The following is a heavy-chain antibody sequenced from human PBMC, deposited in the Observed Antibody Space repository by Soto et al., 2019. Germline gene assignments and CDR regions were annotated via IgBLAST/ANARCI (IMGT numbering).Heavy chain of an antibody. V-gene: IGHV3-15*01. CDR3: TTDQYYYGSGSHEY. J-gene: IGHJ4*02. CDR2: IKSKTDGGTT. D-gene: IGHD3-10*01. Sequence: LSWAASGMIFGNPWMHWVPQAPGKGLEWVGRIKSKTDGGTTDYAAPVKGRFTISRDDSKKTLYLQMKSLKTEDTAVYYCTTDQYYYGSGSHEYWGQGTLVIVSA. CDR1: GMIFGNPW.